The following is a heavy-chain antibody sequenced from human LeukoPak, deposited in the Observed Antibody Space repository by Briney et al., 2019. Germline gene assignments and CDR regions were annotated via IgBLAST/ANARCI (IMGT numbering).Heavy chain of an antibody. CDR3: TTGRQD. Sequence: GGSLRLSCIASGFTFNKAWMTWVRQAPGKGLEWVGRIKSNTDGGTTDYAAPVNGRFTISRDDSKNTLYLQMHSLKTEDTAEYYCTTGRQDWGQGTLVTVSS. V-gene: IGHV3-15*01. CDR2: IKSNTDGGTT. CDR1: GFTFNKAW. J-gene: IGHJ4*02.